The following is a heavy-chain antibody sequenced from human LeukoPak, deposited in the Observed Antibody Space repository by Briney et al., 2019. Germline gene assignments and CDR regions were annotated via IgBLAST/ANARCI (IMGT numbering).Heavy chain of an antibody. CDR2: ISTVSTYK. D-gene: IGHD2-21*02. V-gene: IGHV3-21*01. J-gene: IGHJ4*02. CDR1: GFTFTDYS. Sequence: GGSLRLSCAASGFTFTDYSMTWVRQAPGKGLEWVSSISTVSTYKFYSDSVKGRFTISRDNAKNILYLQMSSLSAEDTAVYYCARDTGDNFDYGGRGTLVTVSS. CDR3: ARDTGDNFDY.